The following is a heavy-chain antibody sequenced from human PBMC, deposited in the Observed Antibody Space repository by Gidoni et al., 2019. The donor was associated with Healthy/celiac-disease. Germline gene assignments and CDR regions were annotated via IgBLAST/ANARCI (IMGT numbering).Heavy chain of an antibody. V-gene: IGHV3-30-3*01. CDR1: GFTFRSYA. J-gene: IGHJ4*02. CDR2: IAYDGSNK. Sequence: QVQLVESGGGVVQPGRSLRLSCATSGFTFRSYAMHWVRQAPGKGLEWVAVIAYDGSNKYDADSVKGLFTISRDNANNTLYLQMNSLRAEDTAVYYCARDGCSSTSCLGRYFDYWGQGTLVTVSS. D-gene: IGHD2-2*01. CDR3: ARDGCSSTSCLGRYFDY.